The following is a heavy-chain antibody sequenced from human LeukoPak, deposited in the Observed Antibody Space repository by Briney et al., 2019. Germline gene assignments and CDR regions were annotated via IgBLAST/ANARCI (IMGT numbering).Heavy chain of an antibody. CDR1: GGSVSSYY. D-gene: IGHD3-10*01. V-gene: IGHV4-59*02. CDR3: ARAAYTMVRGANYFDY. CDR2: IYYSGST. J-gene: IGHJ4*02. Sequence: SETLSLTCTVSGGSVSSYYWSWIRQPPGKGLEWIGYIYYSGSTNYNPSLKSRVTISVDTSKNQFSLKLSSVTAADTAVYYCARAAYTMVRGANYFDYWGQGTLVTVSS.